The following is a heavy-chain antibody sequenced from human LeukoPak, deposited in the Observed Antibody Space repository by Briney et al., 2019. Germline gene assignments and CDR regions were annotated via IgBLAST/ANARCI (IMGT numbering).Heavy chain of an antibody. V-gene: IGHV1-8*01. Sequence: AASVKVSCEASGYTFTSYDINWVRQATGQGLEWMGWMNPNGGNTGYAQKFQGRVTMTRNTSISTAYMELSSLRSEDTAVYYCARSWSSGYYALYYFDYWGQGTLVTVSS. CDR3: ARSWSSGYYALYYFDY. D-gene: IGHD3-22*01. CDR2: MNPNGGNT. J-gene: IGHJ4*02. CDR1: GYTFTSYD.